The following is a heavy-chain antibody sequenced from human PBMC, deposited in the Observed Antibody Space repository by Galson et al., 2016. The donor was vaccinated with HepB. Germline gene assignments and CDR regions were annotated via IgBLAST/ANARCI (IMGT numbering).Heavy chain of an antibody. V-gene: IGHV3-23*01. Sequence: SLRPSCAASGFTFRNYGMTWVRQTPGKGLEVVSSIGRSGDSTDYADSVKGRFTISRDNSKNPLSLQMNSLTADDTAIYYCVQGSTAPAVWGKGTTVTVSS. CDR3: VQGSTAPAV. CDR2: IGRSGDST. J-gene: IGHJ6*04. CDR1: GFTFRNYG. D-gene: IGHD2-2*01.